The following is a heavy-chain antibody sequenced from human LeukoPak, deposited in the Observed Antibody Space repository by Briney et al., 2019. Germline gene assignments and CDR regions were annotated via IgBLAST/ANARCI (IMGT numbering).Heavy chain of an antibody. CDR2: ISYSGIT. CDR3: ARHRLAAVATIDY. J-gene: IGHJ4*02. D-gene: IGHD6-13*01. V-gene: IGHV4-59*08. CDR1: DDFIRRES. Sequence: SETLSLTCTVSDDFIRRESWTWIRQPPGKGLEYIGYISYSGITNYNPSLKSRVTISIDTSKNQFSLKLSSVTAADTAVYYCARHRLAAVATIDYWGQGALVIVSS.